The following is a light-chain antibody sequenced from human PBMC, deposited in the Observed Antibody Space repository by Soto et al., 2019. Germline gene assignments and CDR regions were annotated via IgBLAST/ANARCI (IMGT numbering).Light chain of an antibody. J-gene: IGKJ1*01. V-gene: IGKV3-15*01. CDR2: GAS. Sequence: EIVMTQSPAILAVSPGDRATLSFRAGQSVSNNLAWYQQKTGQPPRLVIYGASNRATGVPARFSGSGSGTDFTLTLSSLQSEDFAVYYCLQYDDWHRTFGQGTKVDIK. CDR3: LQYDDWHRT. CDR1: QSVSNN.